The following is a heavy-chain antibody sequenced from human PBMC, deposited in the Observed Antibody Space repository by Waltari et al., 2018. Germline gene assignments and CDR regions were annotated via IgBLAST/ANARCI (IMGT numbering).Heavy chain of an antibody. V-gene: IGHV3-23*01. J-gene: IGHJ3*02. CDR1: GFTFSSYA. D-gene: IGHD1-7*01. Sequence: EVQLLESGGGLVQPGGSLRLSCAASGFTFSSYAMSWVRQAPGKGLEWVSAISGSGGSTYYADSVKGRFTISRDNSKNTLYLQMNSLRAEDTAVYYCAKDYSTGTTLPDAFDIWGQGTMVTVSS. CDR2: ISGSGGST. CDR3: AKDYSTGTTLPDAFDI.